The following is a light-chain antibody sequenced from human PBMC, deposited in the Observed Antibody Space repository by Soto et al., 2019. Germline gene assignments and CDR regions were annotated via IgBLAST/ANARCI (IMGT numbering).Light chain of an antibody. J-gene: IGKJ1*01. CDR2: AAS. Sequence: DIQMTQSPSSVSASVGDRVTITCRASQDISNWLTWYQQKPGKSPKLLIDAASSLQSGAPSRFSGSESGTDFTLTISSLQPEDIGTYYCQQANNFPWTFGQGTKVEIK. CDR3: QQANNFPWT. V-gene: IGKV1-12*02. CDR1: QDISNW.